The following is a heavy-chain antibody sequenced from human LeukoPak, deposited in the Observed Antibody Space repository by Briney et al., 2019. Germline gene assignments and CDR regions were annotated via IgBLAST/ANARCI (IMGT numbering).Heavy chain of an antibody. Sequence: SETLSLTCTVSGGSISSSSYYWGWIRQPPGKGLEWIGSIYYSGSTYYNPSLKSRVTISVDTSKNQFSLKLSSVTAADTAVYYCARVVGYYYDSSGYVNWGQGTLVTVSS. V-gene: IGHV4-39*07. CDR3: ARVVGYYYDSSGYVN. J-gene: IGHJ4*02. CDR1: GGSISSSSYY. CDR2: IYYSGST. D-gene: IGHD3-22*01.